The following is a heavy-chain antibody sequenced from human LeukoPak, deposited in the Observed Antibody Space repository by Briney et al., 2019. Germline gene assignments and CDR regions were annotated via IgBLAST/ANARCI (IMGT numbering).Heavy chain of an antibody. V-gene: IGHV1-2*02. J-gene: IGHJ4*02. Sequence: GASVKVSCKASGYTFTGYYMHWVRQAPGQGLEWMGWINPNSGGTNYAQKFQGRVTMTRDTSISTAYMELSRLRSDDTAVYYCAKDQVRVLWFGESYWGQGTLVTVSS. CDR2: INPNSGGT. CDR1: GYTFTGYY. D-gene: IGHD3-10*01. CDR3: AKDQVRVLWFGESY.